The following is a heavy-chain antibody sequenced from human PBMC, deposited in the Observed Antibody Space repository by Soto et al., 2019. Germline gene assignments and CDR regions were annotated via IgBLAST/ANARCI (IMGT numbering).Heavy chain of an antibody. CDR1: GGSISSGGYS. CDR2: IYHSGST. J-gene: IGHJ4*02. D-gene: IGHD1-26*01. V-gene: IGHV4-30-2*01. CDR3: AAGGGQPRHS. Sequence: QLQLQESGSGLVKPSQTLSLTCAVSGGSISSGGYSWSWIRQPPGKGLEWIGYIYHSGSTYYNPSLKGCVSISEDRPKNCYSLKLRSVTAADTPLYFCAAGGGQPRHSWAQEALVTRSS.